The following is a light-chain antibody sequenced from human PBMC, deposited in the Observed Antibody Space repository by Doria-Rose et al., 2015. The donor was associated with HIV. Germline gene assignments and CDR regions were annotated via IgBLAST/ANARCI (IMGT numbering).Light chain of an antibody. V-gene: IGKV1-27*01. CDR2: SAS. CDR1: QDINNY. CDR3: QKSNTAPRT. J-gene: IGKJ1*01. Sequence: VTITCRASQDINNYLAWYQQKRGDPPKLLIYSASTLHSGFPSRFSGSGSGTEFTHSITRLQPDDFATYFCQKSNTAPRTFGQGTRVEIK.